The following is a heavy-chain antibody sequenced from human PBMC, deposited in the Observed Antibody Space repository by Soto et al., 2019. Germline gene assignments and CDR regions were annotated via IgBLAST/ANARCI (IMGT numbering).Heavy chain of an antibody. Sequence: EVQLVESGGGLVKPGGSLRLSCAGSGFAFNNAWINWVRQAPGKGLEWVGRIKSKALGGTTDFAAPVRGRFAITRDDSRNMAYMQMNSLNTDDTAVYYCTTDSYSTMIEVRFDYWGHGTLVTVSS. CDR1: GFAFNNAW. CDR2: IKSKALGGTT. CDR3: TTDSYSTMIEVRFDY. V-gene: IGHV3-15*07. J-gene: IGHJ4*01. D-gene: IGHD3-22*01.